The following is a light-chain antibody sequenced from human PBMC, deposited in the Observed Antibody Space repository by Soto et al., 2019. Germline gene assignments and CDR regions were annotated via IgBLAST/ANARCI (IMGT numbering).Light chain of an antibody. CDR2: DVS. V-gene: IGLV2-18*01. Sequence: QSALTQPPPPPPPPGQSVTISCSGTIDDVTAYYRVSWYQQTPGTAPKLMIYDVSNRPSGVPDRFSGSRSGNTASLTISGLQAEDEGDYYCSVYTRTSTYVFGTGTKVTVL. CDR3: SVYTRTSTYV. CDR1: IDDVTAYYR. J-gene: IGLJ1*01.